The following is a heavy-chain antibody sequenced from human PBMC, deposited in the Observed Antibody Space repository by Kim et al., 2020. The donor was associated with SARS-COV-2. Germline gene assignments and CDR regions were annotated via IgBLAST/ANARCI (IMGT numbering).Heavy chain of an antibody. V-gene: IGHV3-74*01. Sequence: GGSLRLSCAASGFTFSSTWMHWVRQAPWGGLVWVSRINSDGTTTNYADSVKGRFSISRDNAKNTLYLQMTSLRAEDTAIYFCARPLYDYVWGTYWGQGTLVTVSS. CDR2: INSDGTTT. J-gene: IGHJ4*02. CDR3: ARPLYDYVWGTY. D-gene: IGHD3-16*01. CDR1: GFTFSSTW.